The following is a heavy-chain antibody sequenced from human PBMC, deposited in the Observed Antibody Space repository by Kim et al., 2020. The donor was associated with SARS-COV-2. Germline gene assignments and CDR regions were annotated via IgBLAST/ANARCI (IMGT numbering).Heavy chain of an antibody. D-gene: IGHD3-10*01. Sequence: GGSLRLSCAASGFTFSSCAMHWVRQAPGKGLEWVAVISYDGSNTNYADSVKGRFTISRDNSKNTLYLQMTSLRAEDTALYYCARDSWSRLRGVTYSYDGMDVLGQGTMVTVSS. CDR2: ISYDGSNT. V-gene: IGHV3-30-3*01. J-gene: IGHJ6*02. CDR3: ARDSWSRLRGVTYSYDGMDV. CDR1: GFTFSSCA.